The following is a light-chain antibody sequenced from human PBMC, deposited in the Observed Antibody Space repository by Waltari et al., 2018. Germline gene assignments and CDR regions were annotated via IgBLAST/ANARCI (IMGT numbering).Light chain of an antibody. CDR3: NSYTSSSSLDGSVV. CDR2: EVS. J-gene: IGLJ2*01. Sequence: QSALTQPASVSGSPGQSITISCTGTNHDVGASNYVSLFKQHPGKAPKLILYEVSNRPSGVSNRFSGSKSGNTASLTISGLQAEDEADYYCNSYTSSSSLDGSVVFGGGTKVTVL. V-gene: IGLV2-14*01. CDR1: NHDVGASNY.